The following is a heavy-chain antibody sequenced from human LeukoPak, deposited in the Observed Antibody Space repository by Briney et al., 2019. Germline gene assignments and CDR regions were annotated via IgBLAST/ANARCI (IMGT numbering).Heavy chain of an antibody. CDR1: TFAFANHE. J-gene: IGHJ6*02. Sequence: GGSLRLSCTASTFAFANHEMTWVRQAPGKGLDWVSNIGADGHYTFYADSVKGRFTISRDNSKNTLYLQMNSLRAEDTAVYYCANLKIVVDYGMDVWGQGTTVTVSS. D-gene: IGHD3-22*01. V-gene: IGHV3-23*01. CDR3: ANLKIVVDYGMDV. CDR2: IGADGHYT.